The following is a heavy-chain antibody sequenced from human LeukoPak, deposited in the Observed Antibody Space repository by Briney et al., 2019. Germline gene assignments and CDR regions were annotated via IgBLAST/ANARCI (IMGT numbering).Heavy chain of an antibody. V-gene: IGHV3-30-3*01. Sequence: PGRSLRLSCAASGFTFSSYAMHWVRQAPGKGQEWVAVISYDGSNKYYADSVKGRFTISRDNSKNTLYLQMNSLRAEDTAVYYCARALGTTVTSAYYYYYYGMDVWGQGTTVTVSS. J-gene: IGHJ6*02. CDR1: GFTFSSYA. D-gene: IGHD4-11*01. CDR3: ARALGTTVTSAYYYYYYGMDV. CDR2: ISYDGSNK.